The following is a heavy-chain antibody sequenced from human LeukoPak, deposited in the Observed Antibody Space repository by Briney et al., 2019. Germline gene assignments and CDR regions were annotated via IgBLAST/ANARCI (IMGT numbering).Heavy chain of an antibody. CDR3: ARIPSSSWYGTVYYYYYYMDV. D-gene: IGHD6-13*01. CDR1: GYTFTSYG. V-gene: IGHV1-18*01. CDR2: ISAYNGNT. Sequence: GASVKVSCKASGYTFTSYGISWVRQAPGQGLEWMGWISAYNGNTNYAQKLQGRVTVTTDTSTSTAYMELRSLRSDDTAVYYCARIPSSSWYGTVYYYYYYMDVWGKGTTVTVSS. J-gene: IGHJ6*03.